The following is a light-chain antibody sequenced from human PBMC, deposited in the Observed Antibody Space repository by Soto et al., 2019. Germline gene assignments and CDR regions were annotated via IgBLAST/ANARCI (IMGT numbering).Light chain of an antibody. CDR1: QSITTW. CDR3: KQYHSSPRT. J-gene: IGKJ2*02. V-gene: IGKV1-5*03. Sequence: DIQMTQSPSTLSASVGDRVTITCRPSQSITTWLAWYQQKPGKAPKVLIYKASNLESGVPSRFSGSGSGTEFTLTISSRQPDDAATYYCKQYHSSPRTFGQGTKLEIK. CDR2: KAS.